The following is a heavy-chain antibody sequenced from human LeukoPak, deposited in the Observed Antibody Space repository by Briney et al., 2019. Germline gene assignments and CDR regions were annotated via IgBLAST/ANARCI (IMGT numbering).Heavy chain of an antibody. CDR2: INPNSGGT. V-gene: IGHV1-2*02. Sequence: ASVKVSCKASGYTFTGYYMHWVRQAPGQGLEWMGWINPNSGGTNYAQKFQGRVTMTRDTSISTAYMELSRLRSDDTAVYYCHTYYYDSSGLYYFDYWGQGTLVTVSS. CDR3: HTYYYDSSGLYYFDY. CDR1: GYTFTGYY. J-gene: IGHJ4*02. D-gene: IGHD3-22*01.